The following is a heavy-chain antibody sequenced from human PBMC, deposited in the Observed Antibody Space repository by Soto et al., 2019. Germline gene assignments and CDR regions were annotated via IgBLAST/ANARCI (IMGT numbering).Heavy chain of an antibody. CDR3: AKLTLSFSGAAGGSHIFRVNYYSFGRDV. CDR1: GFTFSSYG. CDR2: ISYDGSNK. V-gene: IGHV3-30*18. J-gene: IGHJ6*02. D-gene: IGHD3-10*01. Sequence: GGSLRLSCAASGFTFSSYGMHWVRQAPGKGLKWVAVISYDGSNKYYADSVKGRFTISRDNSKNTLYLQMNSLRAEDTAAYYCAKLTLSFSGAAGGSHIFRVNYYSFGRDVWGQGTTGTVSS.